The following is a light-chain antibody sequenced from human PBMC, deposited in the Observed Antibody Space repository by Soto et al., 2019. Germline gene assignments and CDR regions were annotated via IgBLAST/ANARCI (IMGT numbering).Light chain of an antibody. CDR3: QQYGSSPWT. V-gene: IGKV3-20*01. Sequence: EIVLTQSPGTLSLSPEERATLSCRASQSVSSSYLAWYQQKPGQAPRLLIYGASSRATGIPDRFSGSGSGTGFTLTISRLEPEDFAVYYCQQYGSSPWTFGQGTKVEIK. J-gene: IGKJ1*01. CDR2: GAS. CDR1: QSVSSSY.